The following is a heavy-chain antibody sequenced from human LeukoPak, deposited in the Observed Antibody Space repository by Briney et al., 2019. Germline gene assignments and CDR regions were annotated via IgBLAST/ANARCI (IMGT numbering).Heavy chain of an antibody. CDR1: GFTFSCYA. D-gene: IGHD5-12*01. CDR3: AREHDRGPFDL. V-gene: IGHV3-48*04. CDR2: ISSSSSII. J-gene: IGHJ3*01. Sequence: GGSLRLSCAASGFTFSCYAMHWVRQAPGKGLEWVSQISSSSSIIYNADSVKGRFTISRYNAKNSLYLQMNSLRAEDTAMYYCAREHDRGPFDLWGQGTMVTVSS.